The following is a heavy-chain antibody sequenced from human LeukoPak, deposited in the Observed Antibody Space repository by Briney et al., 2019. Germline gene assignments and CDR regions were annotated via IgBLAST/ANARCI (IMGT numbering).Heavy chain of an antibody. CDR1: GFTFSDYY. J-gene: IGHJ3*02. CDR2: ISSSGSTI. V-gene: IGHV3-11*04. Sequence: GGSLRLSCAASGFTFSDYYMSWIRQAPGKGLGWVSYISSSGSTIYYADSVKGRFTISRDNAKNSLYLQTNSLRDEDTAVYYCARYGGAYSSGWYDYDAFDIWGQGTMVTVSS. D-gene: IGHD6-19*01. CDR3: ARYGGAYSSGWYDYDAFDI.